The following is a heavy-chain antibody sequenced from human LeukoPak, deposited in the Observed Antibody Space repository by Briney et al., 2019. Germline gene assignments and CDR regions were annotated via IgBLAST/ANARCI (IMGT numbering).Heavy chain of an antibody. V-gene: IGHV3-7*01. J-gene: IGHJ4*02. CDR2: MKQAGNGR. Sequence: GGSLRLSCAPSKFTFSNYLISWVRQPPGKGLEWVAYMKQAGNGRKYLDSVKGRFTISIDNAKNSLYLQMNSLRAEDTAVYYCASGTYYFEFWGQGTLVTVSS. D-gene: IGHD1-26*01. CDR1: KFTFSNYL. CDR3: ASGTYYFEF.